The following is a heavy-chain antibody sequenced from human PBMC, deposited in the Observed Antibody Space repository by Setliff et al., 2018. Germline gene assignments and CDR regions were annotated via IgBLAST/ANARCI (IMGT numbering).Heavy chain of an antibody. Sequence: SETLSLTCTVSGGSISSGGYYWSWIRQHPGKGLEWIGYIYYSGSTYYNPSLKSRVTISVDTSKNQFSLKLSSVAAADTAVYYCARGRYWFAPNWFDPWGQGTLVTVSS. J-gene: IGHJ5*02. CDR3: ARGRYWFAPNWFDP. V-gene: IGHV4-31*03. CDR1: GGSISSGGYY. D-gene: IGHD2-21*01. CDR2: IYYSGST.